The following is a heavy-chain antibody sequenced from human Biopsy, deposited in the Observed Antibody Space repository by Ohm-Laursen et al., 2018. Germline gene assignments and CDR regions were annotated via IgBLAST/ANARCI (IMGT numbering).Heavy chain of an antibody. J-gene: IGHJ4*02. D-gene: IGHD6-13*01. CDR3: VKDRRYLAAGGSGYDY. Sequence: SLRLSCAASGFTFDDFAMHWVRQVPGTGLEWVSGITWNSGFTGYADSVKGRFIISRDNAKNTLFLQMNSLRAEDTAHYYCVKDRRYLAAGGSGYDYWGQGTLVTVSS. CDR2: ITWNSGFT. V-gene: IGHV3-9*01. CDR1: GFTFDDFA.